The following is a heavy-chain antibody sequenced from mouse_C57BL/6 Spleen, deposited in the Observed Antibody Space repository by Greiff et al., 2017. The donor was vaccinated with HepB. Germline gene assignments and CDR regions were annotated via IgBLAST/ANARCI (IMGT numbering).Heavy chain of an antibody. J-gene: IGHJ2*01. CDR3: TGLETVVR. CDR1: GFNIKDDY. CDR2: IDPENGDT. D-gene: IGHD1-1*01. V-gene: IGHV14-4*01. Sequence: VQLKESGAELVRPGASVKLSCTASGFNIKDDYMHWVKQRPEQGLEWIGWIDPENGDTEYASKFQGKATITADTSSNTAYLQLSSLTSEDTAVYYCTGLETVVRWGQGTTLTVSS.